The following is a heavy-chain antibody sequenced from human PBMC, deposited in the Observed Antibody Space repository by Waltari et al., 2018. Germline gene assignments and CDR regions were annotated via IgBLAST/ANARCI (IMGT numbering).Heavy chain of an antibody. J-gene: IGHJ6*02. Sequence: QVQLQESGPGLVKPSQTLSLTCTVSGGSISSGDYYWSWIRQPPGKGLEWIGYIYYSGSTYYNPSLKSRVTISVDTSKNQFSLKLSSVTAADTAVYYCARSFRGSYRLRYGMDVWGQGTTVTVSS. CDR2: IYYSGST. CDR1: GGSISSGDYY. V-gene: IGHV4-30-4*08. D-gene: IGHD3-16*02. CDR3: ARSFRGSYRLRYGMDV.